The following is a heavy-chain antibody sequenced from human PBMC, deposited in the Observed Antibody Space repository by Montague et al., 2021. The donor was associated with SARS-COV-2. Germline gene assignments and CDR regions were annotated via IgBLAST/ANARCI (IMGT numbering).Heavy chain of an antibody. J-gene: IGHJ3*02. CDR2: IYYSGST. Sequence: SETLSLTCTVSGGSITSYYWTWIRQPPGKGLEWVVRIYYSGSTNYNPSLKIRIPVSITTSTSQFSLKLSSVTAAATAVYYCAGTGLGAYDMLTVYTNHACDMWGQGTMVTVSS. CDR3: AGTGLGAYDMLTVYTNHACDM. V-gene: IGHV4-59*01. CDR1: GGSITSYY. D-gene: IGHD3-9*01.